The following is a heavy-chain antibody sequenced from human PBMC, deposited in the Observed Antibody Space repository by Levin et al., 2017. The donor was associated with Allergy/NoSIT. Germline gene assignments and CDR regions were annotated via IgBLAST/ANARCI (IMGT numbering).Heavy chain of an antibody. J-gene: IGHJ6*02. CDR2: IESDGSST. Sequence: GGSLRLSCAASGFIFSGFWMHWVRQGPGKGLMWVSRIESDGSSTRYADSVQGRFTISRDNAKNTLYLQMNSLRAEDTAVYYCARGHYYGMDVWGQGTTVTVSS. D-gene: IGHD3-3*01. CDR1: GFIFSGFW. V-gene: IGHV3-74*01. CDR3: ARGHYYGMDV.